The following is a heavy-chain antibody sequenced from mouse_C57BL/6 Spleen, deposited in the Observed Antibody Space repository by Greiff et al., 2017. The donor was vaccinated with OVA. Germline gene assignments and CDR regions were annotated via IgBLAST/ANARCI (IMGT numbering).Heavy chain of an antibody. CDR1: GYTFTSYW. Sequence: QVQLQQPGAELVMPGASVKLSCKASGYTFTSYWMHWVKQRPGQGLEWIGEIDPSDSYTNYNQKFKGKSTLTVDKSSSTAYMQLRSLTSEDSAVYYCARRRYGYYFDYWGQGTTLTVSS. CDR2: IDPSDSYT. CDR3: ARRRYGYYFDY. V-gene: IGHV1-69*01. D-gene: IGHD1-2*01. J-gene: IGHJ2*01.